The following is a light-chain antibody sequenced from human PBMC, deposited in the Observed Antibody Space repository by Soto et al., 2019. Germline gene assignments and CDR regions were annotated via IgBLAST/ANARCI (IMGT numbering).Light chain of an antibody. Sequence: DIVMTQSPLSLPVTPGEPASISCRSSQSLLHSNGYNYLDWYLQKPGQSPQLLIYLGSNRASGVPDRFSGSGSGTDFTLKISRVEAEDVGVYYCMQALQTGQWTFGQGTKVEIK. CDR1: QSLLHSNGYNY. CDR2: LGS. V-gene: IGKV2-28*01. J-gene: IGKJ1*01. CDR3: MQALQTGQWT.